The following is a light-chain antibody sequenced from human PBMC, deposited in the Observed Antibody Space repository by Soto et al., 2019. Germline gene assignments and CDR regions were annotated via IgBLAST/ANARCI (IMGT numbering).Light chain of an antibody. Sequence: QSALTQPASVSGSPGQSITISCTGTSSDVGSYNLVSWYQQHPGKAPKLMIYEVSKRPSVVSNRFSGSKSGNTASLTISGLQAEDEADYYCCSYAGSSTSVFGTGTKLTVL. CDR2: EVS. J-gene: IGLJ1*01. CDR1: SSDVGSYNL. CDR3: CSYAGSSTSV. V-gene: IGLV2-23*02.